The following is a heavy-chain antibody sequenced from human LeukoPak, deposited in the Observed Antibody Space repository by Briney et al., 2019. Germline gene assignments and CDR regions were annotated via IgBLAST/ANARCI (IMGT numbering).Heavy chain of an antibody. CDR3: ARAPGIAAAWVLWY. CDR1: GFTFEDYG. J-gene: IGHJ4*02. CDR2: INWNGDNP. V-gene: IGHV3-20*04. D-gene: IGHD6-13*01. Sequence: GGSLRLSCEASGFTFEDYGMTWVRQRPGKGLEYVCEINWNGDNPVYENSLRGRFTISRDNAKNTLYLQMNSLRAEDTAVYYCARAPGIAAAWVLWYWGQGTLVTVSS.